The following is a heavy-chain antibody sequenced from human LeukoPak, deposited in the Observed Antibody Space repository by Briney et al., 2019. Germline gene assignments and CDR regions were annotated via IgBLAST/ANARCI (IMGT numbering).Heavy chain of an antibody. CDR2: IYHSGST. D-gene: IGHD1-14*01. Sequence: SETLSLTCTVSGYSISSGYYWGWIRQPPGKGLEWIGSIYHSGSTYYNPSLKSRVTMSVDTSKNQFSLKLSSVTAADTAVYYCARDSPTGTIDYWGQGTLVTVSS. V-gene: IGHV4-38-2*02. J-gene: IGHJ4*02. CDR3: ARDSPTGTIDY. CDR1: GYSISSGYY.